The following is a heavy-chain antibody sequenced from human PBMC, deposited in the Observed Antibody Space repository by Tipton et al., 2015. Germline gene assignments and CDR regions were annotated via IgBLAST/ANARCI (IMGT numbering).Heavy chain of an antibody. V-gene: IGHV4-30-4*01. CDR1: GGSLRSGDYY. CDR2: IFYSGTT. CDR3: ARGPTFYYDSSGSLFDY. D-gene: IGHD3-22*01. Sequence: TLSLTCTVSGGSLRSGDYYWTWIRQPPGKGLEWIGYIFYSGTTYYNPSLKSRVAISLDTSKNQFSLKLSSVTAADTAVYYCARGPTFYYDSSGSLFDYWGQGTLVTVSS. J-gene: IGHJ4*02.